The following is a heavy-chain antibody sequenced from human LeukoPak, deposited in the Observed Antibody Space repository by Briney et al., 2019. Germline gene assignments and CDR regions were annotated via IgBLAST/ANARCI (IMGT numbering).Heavy chain of an antibody. D-gene: IGHD3-10*01. CDR2: ISSITSIT. J-gene: IGHJ6*03. CDR1: GFTFRNYS. CDR3: AREAVWFGKTYYYYYMDV. V-gene: IGHV3-48*04. Sequence: GGSLRLSCVASGFTFRNYSMNWVRQAPGKGLEWVSYISSITSITYNADSVKGRFTISRDSAKTSLHLQMNSLRAEDTAVYYCAREAVWFGKTYYYYYMDVWGKGTTVTVSS.